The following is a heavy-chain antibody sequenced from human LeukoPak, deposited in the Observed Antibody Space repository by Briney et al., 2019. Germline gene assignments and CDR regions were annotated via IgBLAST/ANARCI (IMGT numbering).Heavy chain of an antibody. J-gene: IGHJ6*02. D-gene: IGHD6-25*01. Sequence: PGGSLRLSCVASGYSFSNNDMHWVRQAPGKGLEWVAVISYAGSNRDYVDSVKGRFTISRDNSKNTLYLQLNSLRPEDTAVYYCAKGGQGNGPSRGAAYGMDVWGQGTTVTVSS. CDR2: ISYAGSNR. CDR1: GYSFSNND. CDR3: AKGGQGNGPSRGAAYGMDV. V-gene: IGHV3-30*18.